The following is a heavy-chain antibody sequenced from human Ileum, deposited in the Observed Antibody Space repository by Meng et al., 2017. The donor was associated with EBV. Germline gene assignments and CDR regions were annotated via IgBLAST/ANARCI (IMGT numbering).Heavy chain of an antibody. CDR2: INHRGGA. J-gene: IGHJ4*02. CDR3: ASHPGGNSQYYSSGDDY. CDR1: GGSLSGSD. D-gene: IGHD3-22*01. V-gene: IGHV4-34*01. Sequence: QWVAGLWKLSEPLSLTCAVYGGSLSGSDWSWIRQPPGKGLEWIGEINHRGGAFYNPSLKSRVTMSIDTSKNQFSLKLNSVTAADTAVYYCASHPGGNSQYYSSGDDYWGQGALVTVSS.